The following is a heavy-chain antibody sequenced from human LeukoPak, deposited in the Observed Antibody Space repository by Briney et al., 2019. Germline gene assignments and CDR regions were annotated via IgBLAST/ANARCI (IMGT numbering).Heavy chain of an antibody. CDR3: ATSQSSVAGIIGD. Sequence: HPGGSLRLSCAASGFTFSSYGMHWVRQAPGKGLEWVAFIRYDGSNKYYADSVKGRFTISRDNAKNSLYLQMNSLRVEDTAVYYCATSQSSVAGIIGDWGQGTLVTVSS. D-gene: IGHD6-19*01. CDR2: IRYDGSNK. V-gene: IGHV3-30*02. CDR1: GFTFSSYG. J-gene: IGHJ4*02.